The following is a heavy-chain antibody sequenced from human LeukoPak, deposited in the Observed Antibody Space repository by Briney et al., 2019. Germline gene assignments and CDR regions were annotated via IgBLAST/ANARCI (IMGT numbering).Heavy chain of an antibody. CDR1: GYTFTSYG. D-gene: IGHD1-1*01. CDR3: ARDAPTNWNDVRARGLFDY. V-gene: IGHV1-18*01. J-gene: IGHJ4*02. Sequence: EAPVKVSCKASGYTFTSYGISWVRQAPGQGLEWMGWISAYNGNTNYAQKLQGRVTMTTDTSTSTAYMELRSLRSDDTAVYYCARDAPTNWNDVRARGLFDYWGQGTLVTVSS. CDR2: ISAYNGNT.